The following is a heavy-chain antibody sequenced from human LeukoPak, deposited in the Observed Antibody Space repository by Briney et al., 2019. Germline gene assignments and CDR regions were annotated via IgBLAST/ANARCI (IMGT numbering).Heavy chain of an antibody. V-gene: IGHV3-53*01. Sequence: GGSLRLSCAVSGFSVSGNYMSWVRQAPGKGLEWVSIINTDYSSYYAESVKGRFTTSRDNSKNSVSLETNSLRAVDTAVYYCARDSIMLTSAGYFDLWGRGTLVTVSS. CDR1: GFSVSGNY. J-gene: IGHJ2*01. CDR2: INTDYSS. D-gene: IGHD4-11*01. CDR3: ARDSIMLTSAGYFDL.